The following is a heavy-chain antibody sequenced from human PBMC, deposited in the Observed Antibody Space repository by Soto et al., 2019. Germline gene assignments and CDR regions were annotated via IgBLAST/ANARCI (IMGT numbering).Heavy chain of an antibody. CDR2: IYSDGTT. J-gene: IGHJ4*02. Sequence: EVQLVETGGGLIQPGGSLRLSCAASGFTVISNYMNWVRQAPGKGLEWVSIIYSDGTTSYADSVKGRFTISRDNFKNTLHLQMNSLRAEDTAVYYCAILSNWGPGTLVTVSS. CDR3: AILSN. D-gene: IGHD6-6*01. CDR1: GFTVISNY. V-gene: IGHV3-53*02.